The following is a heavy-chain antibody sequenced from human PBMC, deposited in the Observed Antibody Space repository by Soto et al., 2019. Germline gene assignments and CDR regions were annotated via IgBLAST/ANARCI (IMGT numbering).Heavy chain of an antibody. J-gene: IGHJ6*03. CDR1: GAFLNNFF. V-gene: IGHV4-59*08. CDR2: VSQGGAAAYLAEGETT. CDR3: ARLGPSQFYDFWSGYYSPSYYHYYMDV. Sequence: PSETLSLTCTVSGAFLNNFFWSWIRQTPGKGLEWIGYVSQGGAAAYLAEGETTGYNPSLESRATISLDLPKNQFSLRLTSVTAADTAVYYCARLGPSQFYDFWSGYYSPSYYHYYMDVWGKATTVTVS. D-gene: IGHD3-3*01.